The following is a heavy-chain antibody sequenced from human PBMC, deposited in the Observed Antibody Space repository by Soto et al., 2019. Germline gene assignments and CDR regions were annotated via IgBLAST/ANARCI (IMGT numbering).Heavy chain of an antibody. CDR2: IWYDGSNK. J-gene: IGHJ6*02. D-gene: IGHD3-22*01. CDR3: AREQEGYDYYYYGMDV. CDR1: GFTFSSYG. V-gene: IGHV3-33*01. Sequence: GGSLRLSCAASGFTFSSYGMHWVRQAPGKGLEWVAVIWYDGSNKYYADSVKGRFTISRDNSKNTLYLQMNSLRAKDTAVYYCAREQEGYDYYYYGMDVWGQGTTVTVSS.